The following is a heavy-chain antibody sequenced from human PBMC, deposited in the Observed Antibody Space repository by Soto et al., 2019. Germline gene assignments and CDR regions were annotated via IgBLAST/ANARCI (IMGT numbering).Heavy chain of an antibody. CDR1: GFSFSDDY. D-gene: IGHD3-16*01. CDR2: ISSSGRVT. CDR3: ARDRLPTNYYFDS. J-gene: IGHJ4*02. V-gene: IGHV3-11*01. Sequence: PGGSLRLSCTASGFSFSDDYMSWIRQAPGKGLEWISYISSSGRVTYYADSVKGRFTISRDNAKNSLYLRMSSLRAEDTALYYRARDRLPTNYYFDSWGQGILVTVSS.